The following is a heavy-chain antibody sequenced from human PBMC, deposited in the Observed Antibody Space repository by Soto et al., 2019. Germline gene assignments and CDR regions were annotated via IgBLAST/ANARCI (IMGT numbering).Heavy chain of an antibody. J-gene: IGHJ6*02. D-gene: IGHD3-3*01. CDR2: ISDDGSDK. CDR1: GFTFNRYG. CDR3: AKXLRFLELALDYYYGMDV. Sequence: PGGSLRLSCVASGFTFNRYGIHWVRQAPGKGLEWVALISDDGSDKDYADSVKGRFTISRDNPKNTLYLQMNSLRPEDTAVYYCAKXLRFLELALDYYYGMDVWGQGTTVTVSS. V-gene: IGHV3-30*18.